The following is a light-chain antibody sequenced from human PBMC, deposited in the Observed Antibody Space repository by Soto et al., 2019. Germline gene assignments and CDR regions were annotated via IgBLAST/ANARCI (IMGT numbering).Light chain of an antibody. V-gene: IGKV3-15*01. CDR3: QQYFEWPPMT. J-gene: IGKJ1*01. CDR2: GAS. CDR1: ETVATN. Sequence: VMTQSPATLSVSPGERATLSCWASETVATNLAWYQQKPGQAPRLLISGASNRAAGISDRFRGSGSGTAVTLTISSLRSEDSAIYYCQQYFEWPPMTFGQGTKVEI.